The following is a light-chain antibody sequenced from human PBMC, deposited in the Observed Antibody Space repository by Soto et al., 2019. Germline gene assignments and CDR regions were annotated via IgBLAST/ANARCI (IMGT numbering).Light chain of an antibody. CDR2: EVS. CDR1: SRDVGGYKY. J-gene: IGLJ2*01. V-gene: IGLV2-14*01. Sequence: QSALTQPASVSGSPGQSITISCTGTSRDVGGYKYVSWYQQHPGKAPKLIIYEVSNRPSGVSNRFSGSKSGNTAYLTISGLQAEDEDDYFCTSYRGSSTLVFGGGTKLTVL. CDR3: TSYRGSSTLV.